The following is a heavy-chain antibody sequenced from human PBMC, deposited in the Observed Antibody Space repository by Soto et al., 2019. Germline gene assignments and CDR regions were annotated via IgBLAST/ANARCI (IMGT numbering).Heavy chain of an antibody. J-gene: IGHJ4*02. Sequence: LRLSCAASGFTFSDYYMNWIRQAPGKGLEWVSYISSSGNTIYYADSVKGRFTISRDNAKNSLYLQMNSLRAEDTAVYYCAREYDFWSGLIDYWGQGTLVTVSS. V-gene: IGHV3-11*01. CDR3: AREYDFWSGLIDY. D-gene: IGHD3-3*01. CDR1: GFTFSDYY. CDR2: ISSSGNTI.